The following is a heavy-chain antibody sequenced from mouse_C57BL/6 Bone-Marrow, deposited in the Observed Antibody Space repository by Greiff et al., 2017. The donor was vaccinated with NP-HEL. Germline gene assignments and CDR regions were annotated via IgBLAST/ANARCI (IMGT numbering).Heavy chain of an antibody. CDR3: ARIAY. CDR1: GYTFTDYY. J-gene: IGHJ3*01. CDR2: IYPGSGNT. Sequence: QVQLQQSGAELVRPGASVKLSCKASGYTFTDYYINWVKQRPGQGLEWIARIYPGSGNTYYNEKFKGKATLTAEKSSRTAYMQLSSLTSEDSAVYFCARIAYWGQGTLVTVSA. V-gene: IGHV1-76*01.